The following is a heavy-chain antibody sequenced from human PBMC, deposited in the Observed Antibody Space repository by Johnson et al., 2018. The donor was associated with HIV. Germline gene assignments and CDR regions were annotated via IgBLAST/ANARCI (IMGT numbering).Heavy chain of an antibody. J-gene: IGHJ3*02. D-gene: IGHD6-19*01. CDR3: ARGQWLVPGAFDI. CDR1: RFSFDDYA. CDR2: ISRSGRTI. V-gene: IGHV3-11*04. Sequence: QEQLVESGGGLVQPGRSLRLSCAASRFSFDDYAMSWIRQAPGKGLEWVSYISRSGRTIYYVDSVKGRFTISRDTTKNSLYLQMNNVRDDDTAVYYCARGQWLVPGAFDIWGQGTMVTVSS.